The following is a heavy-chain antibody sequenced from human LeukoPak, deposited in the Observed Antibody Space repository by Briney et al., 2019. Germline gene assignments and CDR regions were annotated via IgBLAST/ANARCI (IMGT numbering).Heavy chain of an antibody. CDR2: ISSSSSYI. CDR1: GFTFSSYN. Sequence: GGSLRLSCVASGFTFSSYNMNWVRQAPGKGLEWVSSISSSSSYIYYADSVKGRFTISRDNAKNSLFLQMDSLRAEDTAVYYCARVWRLGELSLPHASDYWGQGTLVTVSS. J-gene: IGHJ4*02. V-gene: IGHV3-21*01. D-gene: IGHD3-16*02. CDR3: ARVWRLGELSLPHASDY.